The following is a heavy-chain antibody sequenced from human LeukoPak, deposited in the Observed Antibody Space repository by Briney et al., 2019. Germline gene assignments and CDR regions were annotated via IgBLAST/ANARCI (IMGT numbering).Heavy chain of an antibody. CDR2: IYYSGNT. V-gene: IGHV4-39*01. Sequence: SETLSLTCTVSGGSISRSSYYWGWIRQPPGKGLEWIGSIYYSGNTYYSPSLKSRVTIPVDMSTNQFSLRLSSVTAADTAVYYCARQGGGFSNDYWGQGTLVTVSS. J-gene: IGHJ4*02. CDR3: ARQGGGFSNDY. CDR1: GGSISRSSYY. D-gene: IGHD6-13*01.